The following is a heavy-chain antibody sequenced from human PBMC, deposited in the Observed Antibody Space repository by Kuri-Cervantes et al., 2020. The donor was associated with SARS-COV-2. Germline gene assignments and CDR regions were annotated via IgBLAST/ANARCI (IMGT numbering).Heavy chain of an antibody. CDR2: INHSGST. CDR1: GGSFSGYY. D-gene: IGHD3-10*01. Sequence: GSLRLSCAVYGGSFSGYYWSWIRQPPGKGLEWIGEINHSGSTNYNPSLKSPVTMTLDTSMKHFSLNLSYVTAADTAVYYCARRGLKARQYFDSWGQGTLVTVSS. V-gene: IGHV4-34*01. J-gene: IGHJ4*02. CDR3: ARRGLKARQYFDS.